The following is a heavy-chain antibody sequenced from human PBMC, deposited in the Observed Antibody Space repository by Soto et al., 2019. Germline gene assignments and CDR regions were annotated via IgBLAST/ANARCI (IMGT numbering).Heavy chain of an antibody. CDR3: AKGQRSGWHQDDAFDI. J-gene: IGHJ3*02. D-gene: IGHD6-19*01. CDR1: GFTFDDYA. V-gene: IGHV3-9*01. Sequence: PGGSLRLSCAASGFTFDDYAMHWVRQDPGKGLEWVSGISWNSGSIGYADSVKGRFTISRDNAKNSLYLQMNSLRAEDTALYYCAKGQRSGWHQDDAFDIWGQGTMVTVSS. CDR2: ISWNSGSI.